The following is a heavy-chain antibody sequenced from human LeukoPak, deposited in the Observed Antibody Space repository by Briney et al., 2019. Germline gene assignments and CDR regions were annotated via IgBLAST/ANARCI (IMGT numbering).Heavy chain of an antibody. V-gene: IGHV1-2*02. CDR3: ARGRHVYNWFDP. J-gene: IGHJ5*02. CDR2: INPNSGGT. CDR1: XYTXTGYY. Sequence: ASVXXSCXASXYTXTGYYMHWVRQTPGQGLEWMGWINPNSGGTNYAQKFQGRVTMTRDTSISTAYMELSRLRSDDTAVYYCARGRHVYNWFDPWGQGTLVTVSS.